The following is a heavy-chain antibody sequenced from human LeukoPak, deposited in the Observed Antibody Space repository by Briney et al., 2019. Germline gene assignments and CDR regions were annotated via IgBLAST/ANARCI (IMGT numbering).Heavy chain of an antibody. V-gene: IGHV5-51*01. Sequence: GESLKISCKGSGYSFTNYWIGWVRPMPGKGLEWMGIIYPGDSDTTYSPSFQGQVTISADKSISTAYLQWSSLKASDTAMYYCARSLIPAAGPFDYWGQGTLVTVSS. J-gene: IGHJ4*02. CDR3: ARSLIPAAGPFDY. CDR1: GYSFTNYW. CDR2: IYPGDSDT. D-gene: IGHD6-13*01.